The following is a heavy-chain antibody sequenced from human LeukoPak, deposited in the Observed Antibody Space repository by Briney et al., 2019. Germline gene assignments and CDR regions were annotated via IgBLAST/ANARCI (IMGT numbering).Heavy chain of an antibody. D-gene: IGHD6-13*01. CDR3: ARVTAAGTADDAFDI. CDR1: GGSFSGYY. V-gene: IGHV4-34*01. Sequence: PSETLSLTCAVYGGSFSGYYWSWIRQPPGKGLEWIGEINHSGSTNYNPSLKSRVTISVDTSKNQFSLKLSSVTAADTAVYYCARVTAAGTADDAFDIWGQGIMVTVSS. CDR2: INHSGST. J-gene: IGHJ3*02.